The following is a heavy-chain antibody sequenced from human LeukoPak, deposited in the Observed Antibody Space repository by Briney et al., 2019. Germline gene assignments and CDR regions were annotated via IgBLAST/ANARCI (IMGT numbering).Heavy chain of an antibody. D-gene: IGHD6-19*01. CDR1: GLTFSSYG. CDR2: ISSSSGDF. J-gene: IGHJ4*02. Sequence: GGSLRLSCAASGLTFSSYGMNWVRQAPGKGLEWVSFISSSSGDFYYADSMKGRFTISRDNAKNSLYLQMNTLTDEDTAVYYCARVLLGWTENTCDYWGQGTLVTVSS. V-gene: IGHV3-48*02. CDR3: ARVLLGWTENTCDY.